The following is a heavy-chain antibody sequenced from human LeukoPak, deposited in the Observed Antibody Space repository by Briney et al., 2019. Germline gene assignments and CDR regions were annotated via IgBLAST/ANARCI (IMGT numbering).Heavy chain of an antibody. CDR2: IYHSGST. J-gene: IGHJ4*02. Sequence: SETLSLTCAVPGGSISSGGYSWSWIRQPPGKGLEWIGYIYHSGSTYYNPSLKSRVTISVDRSKNQFSLKLSSVTAADTAVYYCARAEDGGLDYWGQGTLVTVSS. CDR1: GGSISSGGYS. CDR3: ARAEDGGLDY. V-gene: IGHV4-30-2*01. D-gene: IGHD3-16*01.